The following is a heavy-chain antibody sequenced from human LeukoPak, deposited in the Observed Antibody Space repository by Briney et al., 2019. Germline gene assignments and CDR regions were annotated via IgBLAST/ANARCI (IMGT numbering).Heavy chain of an antibody. D-gene: IGHD3-10*01. Sequence: GGSLRLSCAASGFTFSSYWMHWVRHAPGKGLVWVSRIKYDGSTTNYADSVKGRFTISRDNSKNTLYLQMNSLRAEDTAVYYCAKVDSYYYGSGSLIDYWGQGTLVTVSS. J-gene: IGHJ4*02. V-gene: IGHV3-74*01. CDR1: GFTFSSYW. CDR2: IKYDGSTT. CDR3: AKVDSYYYGSGSLIDY.